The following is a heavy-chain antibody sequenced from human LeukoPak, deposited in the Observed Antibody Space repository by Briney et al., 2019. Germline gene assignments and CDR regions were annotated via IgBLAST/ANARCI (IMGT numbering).Heavy chain of an antibody. CDR2: ISSSSSYI. CDR3: AKERSVSDDY. D-gene: IGHD2-8*01. V-gene: IGHV3-21*04. CDR1: GFTFSSYS. Sequence: GGSLRLSCAASGFTFSSYSMNWVRQAPGKGLEWVSSISSSSSYIYYADSVKGRFTISRDNAKNTLYLQMNSLRAEDTAVYYCAKERSVSDDYWGQGTLVTVSS. J-gene: IGHJ4*02.